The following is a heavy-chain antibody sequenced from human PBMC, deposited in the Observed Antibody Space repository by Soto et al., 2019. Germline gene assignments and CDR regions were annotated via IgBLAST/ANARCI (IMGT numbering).Heavy chain of an antibody. V-gene: IGHV1-69*05. CDR3: ARDGALGENYYYYGMDV. CDR2: IIPIFGTA. Sequence: SLKVSCKASGGTFSSYAISWVRQAPGQGLEWMGGIIPIFGTANYAQKLQGRVTMTTDTSTNTAYMELRSLISDDTAVYYCARDGALGENYYYYGMDVWGQGTTVTVSS. CDR1: GGTFSSYA. D-gene: IGHD3-16*01. J-gene: IGHJ6*02.